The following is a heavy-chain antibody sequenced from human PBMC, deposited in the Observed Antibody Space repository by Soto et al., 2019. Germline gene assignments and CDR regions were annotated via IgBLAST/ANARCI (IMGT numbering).Heavy chain of an antibody. CDR1: GYTFSSYA. CDR2: INAANGNV. D-gene: IGHD6-19*01. Sequence: QVQLVQSGAEVKKPGASVKVSCKASGYTFSSYALHWVRQAPGQRLAWMGWINAANGNVRYSQKFQGRVTITRDTSESKAYMELSSLRSEDTAVYYCARAVGQFDPWGQGTLVTVSS. J-gene: IGHJ5*02. V-gene: IGHV1-3*01. CDR3: ARAVGQFDP.